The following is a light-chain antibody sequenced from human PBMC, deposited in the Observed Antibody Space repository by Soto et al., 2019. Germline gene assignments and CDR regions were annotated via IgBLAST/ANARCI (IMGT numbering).Light chain of an antibody. J-gene: IGLJ1*01. V-gene: IGLV1-47*01. CDR2: RNN. CDR1: SSNIGSNY. CDR3: AAWDDSRMGFV. Sequence: QSVLTQPPSASGTPGQRVTISCSGGSSNIGSNYVYWYQQLPGTAPKLLLYRNNQRPSGVPGRISGSKSGTSVSLAISGLRSDDEADYYCAAWDDSRMGFVFGTGTKLTVL.